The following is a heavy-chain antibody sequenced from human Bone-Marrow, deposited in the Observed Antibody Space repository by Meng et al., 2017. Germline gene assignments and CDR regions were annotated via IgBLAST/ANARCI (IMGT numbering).Heavy chain of an antibody. V-gene: IGHV1-18*01. CDR1: GGTFSSYA. CDR3: ARKGSGSYYLSYFDY. D-gene: IGHD3-10*01. Sequence: QVQRVQSGDEVKKPGSAVKVSCKASGGTFSSYAISWVRQAPGQGLEWMGGISAYNGNTNYAQKLQGRVTMTTDTSTSTAYMELRSLRSDDTAVYYCARKGSGSYYLSYFDYWGQGTLVTVCS. CDR2: ISAYNGNT. J-gene: IGHJ4*02.